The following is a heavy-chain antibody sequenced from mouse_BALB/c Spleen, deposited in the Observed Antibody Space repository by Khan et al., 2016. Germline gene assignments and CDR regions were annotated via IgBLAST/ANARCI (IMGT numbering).Heavy chain of an antibody. V-gene: IGHV3-2*02. CDR3: ASHTVVEGYFDY. Sequence: EVQLQESGPGLVKPSQSLSLTCTVTDYSITSDYAWNWIRQFPGNKLEWMGYISYSGSTSYNPSLKSRISITRDTSKNQFFLPLNSVTTEDTANYYWASHTVVEGYFDYWGQGTTLTGSS. D-gene: IGHD1-1*01. CDR1: DYSITSDYA. J-gene: IGHJ2*01. CDR2: ISYSGST.